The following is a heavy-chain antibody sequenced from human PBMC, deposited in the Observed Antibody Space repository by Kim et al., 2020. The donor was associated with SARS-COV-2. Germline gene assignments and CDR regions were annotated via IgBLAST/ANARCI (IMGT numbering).Heavy chain of an antibody. CDR3: ARDDTAGNIDD. V-gene: IGHV3-7*03. CDR2: INHDGSVK. J-gene: IGHJ4*02. Sequence: GGSLRLSCAASGFTFSFYYMGWARQAPGKGLEWLANINHDGSVKAYVDSVKGRFTISRDNAKNSLFLQMNSLRAEDTAVYVCARDDTAGNIDDWGQGTLVTVSS. CDR1: GFTFSFYY. D-gene: IGHD3-10*01.